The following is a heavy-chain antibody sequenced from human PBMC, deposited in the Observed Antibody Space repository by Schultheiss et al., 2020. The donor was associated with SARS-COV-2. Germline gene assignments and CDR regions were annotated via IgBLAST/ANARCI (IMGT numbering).Heavy chain of an antibody. CDR3: AKTSAGVISDPFDV. CDR2: ISYDGSNK. Sequence: GGSLRLSCAASGFTFSSYAMHWVRQAPGKGLEWVAVISYDGSNKYYADSVKGRFTISRDYFGNTLYLQMNALRAEDTAVYYCAKTSAGVISDPFDVWGQGTMVTVSS. J-gene: IGHJ3*01. V-gene: IGHV3-30-3*02. CDR1: GFTFSSYA.